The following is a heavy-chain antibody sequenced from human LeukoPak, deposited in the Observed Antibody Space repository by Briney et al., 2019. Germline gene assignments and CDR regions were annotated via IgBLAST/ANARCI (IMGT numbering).Heavy chain of an antibody. CDR2: IKQDGSEK. D-gene: IGHD3-22*01. CDR1: GFTFSSYW. V-gene: IGHV3-7*01. J-gene: IGHJ4*02. Sequence: PGGSLRLSCAASGFTFSSYWMSWVRQAPGKGLEWVANIKQDGSEKYYVDSVKGRFTISRDNAKNSLYLQMNSLRAEDTAVYYCARERYYFASRGPDYWGQGTLVTVSS. CDR3: ARERYYFASRGPDY.